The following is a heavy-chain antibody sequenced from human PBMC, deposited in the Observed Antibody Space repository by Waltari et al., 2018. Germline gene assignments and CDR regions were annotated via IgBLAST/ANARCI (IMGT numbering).Heavy chain of an antibody. CDR2: SSTSFDTA. CDR3: ARVGGVGVAASMYNGVDP. V-gene: IGHV1-69*05. CDR1: GGTFSNYA. J-gene: IGHJ5*02. Sequence: QVLLVQSGSDVTKPGSSMMVSCKASGGTFSNYAISWFRQSPGQWIEWSGGSSTSFDTANGEQKFQSRGTSTRDTSASTGDMELSSVRSEETSVYYCARVGGVGVAASMYNGVDPWGQGTLVTVSS. D-gene: IGHD2-15*01.